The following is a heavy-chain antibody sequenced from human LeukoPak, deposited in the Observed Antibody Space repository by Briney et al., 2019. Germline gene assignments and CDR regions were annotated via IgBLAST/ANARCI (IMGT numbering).Heavy chain of an antibody. Sequence: GGSLRLSCAASGFTFSSYSMNWVRQAPGKGLEWVSSISSSSSYIYYADSVKGRFTISRDNAKNSLYLQMNSLRAEDTAVYYCARVPLYCSGGSCYSYWYFDLWGRGTLVTVSS. D-gene: IGHD2-15*01. CDR3: ARVPLYCSGGSCYSYWYFDL. V-gene: IGHV3-21*01. J-gene: IGHJ2*01. CDR2: ISSSSSYI. CDR1: GFTFSSYS.